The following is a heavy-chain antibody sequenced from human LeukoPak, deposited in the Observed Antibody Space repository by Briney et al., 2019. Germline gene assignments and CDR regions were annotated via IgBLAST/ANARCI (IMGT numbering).Heavy chain of an antibody. CDR1: GFTFRKYA. D-gene: IGHD3-22*01. V-gene: IGHV3-23*01. Sequence: PGGSLRLSCAASGFTFRKYAMSWVRQAPGKGLEWDSGITGSGGTTFYAHSVKGRFTMSRDNFKDTLSLQMNSLRAEDTAVYYCAKEPTSSYDSSGYYDSWGQGTLVTVSS. CDR2: ITGSGGTT. CDR3: AKEPTSSYDSSGYYDS. J-gene: IGHJ5*01.